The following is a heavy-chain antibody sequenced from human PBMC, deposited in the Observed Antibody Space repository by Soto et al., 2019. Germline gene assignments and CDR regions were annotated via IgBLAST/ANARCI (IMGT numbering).Heavy chain of an antibody. V-gene: IGHV4-4*02. CDR3: ARETDDYGDYQFDY. Sequence: ETLSLTCAVSSGSISSSNWWSWVRQPPGKGLEWIGEIYHSGSTNYNPSLKSRVTISVDKSKNQFSLKLSSVTAADTAVYYCARETDDYGDYQFDYWGQGTLVTVSS. CDR1: SGSISSSNW. CDR2: IYHSGST. D-gene: IGHD4-17*01. J-gene: IGHJ4*02.